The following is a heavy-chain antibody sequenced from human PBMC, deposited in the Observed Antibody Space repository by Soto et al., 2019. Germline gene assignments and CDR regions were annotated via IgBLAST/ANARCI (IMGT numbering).Heavy chain of an antibody. V-gene: IGHV3-23*01. CDR1: EFDFSNYA. CDR2: ITASGATT. Sequence: GGSLRLSCAASEFDFSNYAMAWVRQAPGKGLEWVSHITASGATTYYADSVKGRFTISRDNSKNTVYLHMSALRVEDTAIFYCGKERRGSGWFVCNYWGQGVLVTVSS. J-gene: IGHJ4*02. D-gene: IGHD6-19*01. CDR3: GKERRGSGWFVCNY.